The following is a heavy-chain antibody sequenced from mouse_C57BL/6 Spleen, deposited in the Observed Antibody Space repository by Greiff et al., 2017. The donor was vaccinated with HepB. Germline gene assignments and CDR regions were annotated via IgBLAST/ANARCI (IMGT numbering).Heavy chain of an antibody. V-gene: IGHV14-3*01. CDR3: ASPIYPGTWYFDV. CDR2: IDPANGNT. D-gene: IGHD2-1*01. Sequence: VHVKQSVAELVRPGASVKLSCTASGFNIKNTYMHWVKQRPEQGLEWIGRIDPANGNTKYAPKFQGKATITADTSSNTAYLQLSSLTSEDTAIYYGASPIYPGTWYFDVWGTGTTVTVSS. J-gene: IGHJ1*03. CDR1: GFNIKNTY.